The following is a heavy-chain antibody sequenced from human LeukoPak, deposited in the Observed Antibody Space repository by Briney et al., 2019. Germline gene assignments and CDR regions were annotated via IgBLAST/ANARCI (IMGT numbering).Heavy chain of an antibody. Sequence: TSSETLSLTCTVSGGSISSSSYYWGWIRQPPGKGLEWIGSIYYSGSTYYNPSLKSRVTISVDTSQNHSSLKLSSVTAADTAVYYCARAYDFWSGYHFTYDYWGQGTLVTVSS. CDR2: IYYSGST. V-gene: IGHV4-39*02. CDR3: ARAYDFWSGYHFTYDY. J-gene: IGHJ4*02. CDR1: GGSISSSSYY. D-gene: IGHD3-3*01.